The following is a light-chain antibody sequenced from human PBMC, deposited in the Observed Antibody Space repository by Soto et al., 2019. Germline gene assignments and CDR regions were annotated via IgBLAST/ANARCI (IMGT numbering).Light chain of an antibody. V-gene: IGKV3-15*01. CDR2: GAS. CDR1: QSVRSN. Sequence: TQSPATMSVYTEERVTLSCRASQSVRSNLAWYQQKPGQAPRLLIYGASTRATGLPARFNGSGSGTEFSLTISILQSEDFAVYYCQQYDKGPPMTVGQGTRLEIK. J-gene: IGKJ5*01. CDR3: QQYDKGPPMT.